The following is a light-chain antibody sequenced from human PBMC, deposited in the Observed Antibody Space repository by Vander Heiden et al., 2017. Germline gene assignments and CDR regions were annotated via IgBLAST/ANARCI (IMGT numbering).Light chain of an antibody. CDR1: QPMTSW. V-gene: IGKV1-5*03. CDR2: KAS. CDR3: QQYNNYV. J-gene: IGKJ2*01. Sequence: DTQVTQSPSILSATIGDTITITCRPSQPMTSWMAWYQQRPGTAPKVLIQKASNRASGVPSRFSGSGSGTEFTLTISSLQPEDFATYYCQQYNNYVFGQGTKVEMK.